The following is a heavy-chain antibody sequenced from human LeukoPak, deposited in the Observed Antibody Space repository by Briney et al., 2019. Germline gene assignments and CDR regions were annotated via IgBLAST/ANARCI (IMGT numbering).Heavy chain of an antibody. D-gene: IGHD3-3*01. Sequence: SETLSLTCAVYGGSFSGYYLSWIRQPPGKGLEWIGEINHSGSTNYNPSLKSRVTISVDTSKNQFSLKLSSVTAANTAVYYCARGGLRSKKYWGQGNLVTVSS. V-gene: IGHV4-34*01. CDR3: ARGGLRSKKY. J-gene: IGHJ4*02. CDR1: GGSFSGYY. CDR2: INHSGST.